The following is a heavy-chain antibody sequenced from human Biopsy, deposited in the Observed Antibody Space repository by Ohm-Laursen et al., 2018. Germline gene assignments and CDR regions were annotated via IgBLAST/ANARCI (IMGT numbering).Heavy chain of an antibody. CDR2: ITDRSSHI. D-gene: IGHD4-23*01. CDR1: GFTFSTYA. Sequence: SLRLSCAASGFTFSTYAMNWVRQAPGKGLAWVSSITDRSSHIYYADSVKGRFTIFRDNAKQSLYLQINSLRDEDTAVYYCVGGGKDRPFDYWGQGILVTVSS. J-gene: IGHJ4*02. V-gene: IGHV3-21*01. CDR3: VGGGKDRPFDY.